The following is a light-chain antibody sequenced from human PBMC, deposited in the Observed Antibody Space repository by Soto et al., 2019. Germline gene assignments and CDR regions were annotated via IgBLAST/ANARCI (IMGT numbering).Light chain of an antibody. Sequence: SYELTQPPSVSVSPGQTASITCSGAKLGDKYACWYQQKPGQSPVLVIYQDSKRPSGIPERFSGSNSGNTATLTICGTQAMDEADYYCQAWDSSTSWVFGGGTKLTVL. V-gene: IGLV3-1*01. CDR3: QAWDSSTSWV. CDR2: QDS. CDR1: KLGDKY. J-gene: IGLJ3*02.